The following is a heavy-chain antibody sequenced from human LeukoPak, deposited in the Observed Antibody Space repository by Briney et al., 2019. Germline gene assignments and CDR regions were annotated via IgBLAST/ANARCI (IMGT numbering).Heavy chain of an antibody. CDR2: IYYSGST. CDR3: ARDPSRGFGEGGFDY. D-gene: IGHD3-10*01. V-gene: IGHV4-59*01. CDR1: GGSISSYY. Sequence: SETLSLTCTVSGGSISSYYWSWIRQPPGKGLEWIGYIYYSGSTNYNPSLKSRVTISVDTSKNQFSLKLSSVTAAGTAVYYCARDPSRGFGEGGFDYWGQGTLVTVSS. J-gene: IGHJ4*02.